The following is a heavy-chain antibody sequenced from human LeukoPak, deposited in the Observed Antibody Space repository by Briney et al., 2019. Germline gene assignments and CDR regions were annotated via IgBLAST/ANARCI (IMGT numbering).Heavy chain of an antibody. CDR2: INTNTGNP. D-gene: IGHD6-13*01. J-gene: IGHJ3*02. CDR3: ARDTAAGTGEHAFDI. Sequence: ASVKVSCKASGYTFTSYAMNWVRQAPGQGLEWMGWINTNTGNPTYAQGFTGRFVFSLDTSVSTAYLQISSIKAEDTAVYYCARDTAAGTGEHAFDIWGQGTMVTVSS. V-gene: IGHV7-4-1*02. CDR1: GYTFTSYA.